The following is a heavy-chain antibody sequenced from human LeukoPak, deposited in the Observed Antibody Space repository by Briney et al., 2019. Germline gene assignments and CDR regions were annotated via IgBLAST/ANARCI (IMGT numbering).Heavy chain of an antibody. Sequence: PGGSLRLSCAASGFTFSSYGMHWIRQAPGKGLEWVAVISYDGSNKYYADSVKGRFTISRDNSKNTLYLQMNSLRAEDTAVYYCAKCMRELLSLGDYWGQGTLVTVSS. J-gene: IGHJ4*02. CDR3: AKCMRELLSLGDY. V-gene: IGHV3-30*18. D-gene: IGHD1-26*01. CDR2: ISYDGSNK. CDR1: GFTFSSYG.